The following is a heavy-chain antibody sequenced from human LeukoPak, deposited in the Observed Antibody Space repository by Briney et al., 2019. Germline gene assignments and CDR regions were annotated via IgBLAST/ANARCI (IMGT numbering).Heavy chain of an antibody. J-gene: IGHJ3*02. CDR1: GFTFSSYG. CDR2: IWYDGSNK. Sequence: GGSLRLSCAASGFTFSSYGMHWVRQAPGKGLEWVAVIWYDGSNKYYADSVKGRFTISRDNSKNTLYLQMNSLRAEDTAVYYCAREVVRFGALDIWGQGTMVTVSS. V-gene: IGHV3-33*01. CDR3: AREVVRFGALDI. D-gene: IGHD3-3*01.